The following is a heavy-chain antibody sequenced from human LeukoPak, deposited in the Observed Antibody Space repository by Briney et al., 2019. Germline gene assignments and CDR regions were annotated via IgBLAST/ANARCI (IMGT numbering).Heavy chain of an antibody. CDR3: ARGRDEVGAPTYFFDY. CDR2: TYHRSKWYN. V-gene: IGHV6-1*01. CDR1: GDSLSSNSAA. J-gene: IGHJ4*02. D-gene: IGHD1-26*01. Sequence: SQTLSLTRAISGDSLSSNSAAWKWIRQSPSRGLEWLGRTYHRSKWYNDYAESLKSRITINTDTSKNQFFLQLNSVTPEDTAMYYCARGRDEVGAPTYFFDYWGQGTLVTVSS.